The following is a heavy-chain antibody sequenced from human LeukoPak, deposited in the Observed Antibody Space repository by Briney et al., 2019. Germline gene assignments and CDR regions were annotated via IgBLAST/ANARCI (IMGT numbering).Heavy chain of an antibody. J-gene: IGHJ4*02. CDR3: ARGSPSRLYNWNYGGWVDY. CDR1: GYTFTSYY. D-gene: IGHD1-7*01. Sequence: GASVKVSCKASGYTFTSYYMHWVRQAPGQGLEWMGIINPSGGSTSYAQKFQGRVTTTRDMSTSTVYMELSSLRSEDTAVYYCARGSPSRLYNWNYGGWVDYWGQGTLVTVSS. V-gene: IGHV1-46*01. CDR2: INPSGGST.